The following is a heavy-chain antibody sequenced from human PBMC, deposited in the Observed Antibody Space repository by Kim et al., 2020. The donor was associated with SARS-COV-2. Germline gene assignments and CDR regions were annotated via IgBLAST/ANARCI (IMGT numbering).Heavy chain of an antibody. D-gene: IGHD3-10*01. Sequence: GGSLRLSCAASGFTFSRYWMSWVRQAPGKWLEWVANIKLDGTEKYYVDSVRGRFTVSRDNAKDSLHLQMNRLRAEDTAVYYCARARGAVPVGFYYYYPVDVWGQGTTVTVSS. CDR3: ARARGAVPVGFYYYYPVDV. V-gene: IGHV3-7*03. J-gene: IGHJ6*02. CDR1: GFTFSRYW. CDR2: IKLDGTEK.